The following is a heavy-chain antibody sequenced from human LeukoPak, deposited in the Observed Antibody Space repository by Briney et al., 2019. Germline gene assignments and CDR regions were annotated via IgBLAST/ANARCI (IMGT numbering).Heavy chain of an antibody. CDR2: IYYSGST. J-gene: IGHJ4*02. CDR3: TITFGGVGY. Sequence: SETLSLTCTVSGGSISSYYWSWIRQPPGKGLEWIGYIYYSGSTNYNPSLKSRVTISVDTSKNQFSLKLSSVTAADTAVYYCTITFGGVGYWGQGTLVTVSS. D-gene: IGHD3-16*01. CDR1: GGSISSYY. V-gene: IGHV4-59*12.